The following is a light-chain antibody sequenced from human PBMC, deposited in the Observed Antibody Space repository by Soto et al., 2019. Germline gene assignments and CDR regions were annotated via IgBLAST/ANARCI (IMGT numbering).Light chain of an antibody. J-gene: IGKJ2*01. Sequence: DIQMTQSPSSLSASVGDRVTITCRASQSIARYLNWYQQKPGKAPKLLIYAASSFLGVPSRFSGIGSGTDFTLTISSLQPEDSATYYCQQSYTTPETFGLGTKLEIK. CDR1: QSIARY. CDR2: AAS. V-gene: IGKV1-39*01. CDR3: QQSYTTPET.